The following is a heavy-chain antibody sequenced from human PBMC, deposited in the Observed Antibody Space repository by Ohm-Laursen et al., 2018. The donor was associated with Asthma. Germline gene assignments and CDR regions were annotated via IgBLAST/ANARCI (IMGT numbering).Heavy chain of an antibody. CDR2: ITSDGSWT. CDR1: GFTFSNFA. J-gene: IGHJ4*02. Sequence: SLRLSCAASGFTFSNFAMHWVRQAPGKGLEWVSIITSDGSWTSYADSVKGRFTISRDNSKNTLYMQMNSLRAEDTAVYYCARATEWLLDYWGQGTLVTVSS. V-gene: IGHV3-30-3*01. D-gene: IGHD3-3*01. CDR3: ARATEWLLDY.